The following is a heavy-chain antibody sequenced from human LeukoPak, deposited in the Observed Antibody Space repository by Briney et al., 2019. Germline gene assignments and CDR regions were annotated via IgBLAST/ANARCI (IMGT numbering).Heavy chain of an antibody. CDR2: ISGSGGST. J-gene: IGHJ4*02. CDR1: GSTFSSYA. D-gene: IGHD3-9*01. CDR3: ARAYDILTGYLDY. V-gene: IGHV3-23*01. Sequence: GGSLRLSCAASGSTFSSYAMNWVRQAPGKGLEWVSAISGSGGSTYYADSVKGRFTISRDNSKNTLYLQMNSLRAEDTAVYYCARAYDILTGYLDYWGQGTLVTVSS.